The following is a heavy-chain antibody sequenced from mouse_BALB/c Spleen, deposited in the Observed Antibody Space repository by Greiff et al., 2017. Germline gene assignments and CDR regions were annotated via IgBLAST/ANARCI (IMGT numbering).Heavy chain of an antibody. CDR3: ASLGSYYYAMDY. D-gene: IGHD2-10*02. CDR2: IDPENGNT. J-gene: IGHJ4*01. CDR1: GFTIKDYY. V-gene: IGHV14-1*02. Sequence: EVQLQQSGAELVRPGALVKLSCKASGFTIKDYYMHWVKQRPEQGLEWIGWIDPENGNTIYDPKFQGKASITADTSSNTAYLQLSSLTSEDTAVYYCASLGSYYYAMDYWGQGTAVTVSS.